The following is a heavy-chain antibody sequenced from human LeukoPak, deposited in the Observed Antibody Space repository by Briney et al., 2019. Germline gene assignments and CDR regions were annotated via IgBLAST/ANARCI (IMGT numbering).Heavy chain of an antibody. V-gene: IGHV3-66*01. CDR3: ARDLRYFDWLQDYYGMDV. D-gene: IGHD3-9*01. Sequence: GGSVRLSCAASGFTVSSNYMSWVRQAPGKGLEWVSVIYSGGSTYYADSVKGRFTISRDNSKNTLYLQMNSLRAEDTAVYYCARDLRYFDWLQDYYGMDVWGQGTTVTVSS. CDR2: IYSGGST. CDR1: GFTVSSNY. J-gene: IGHJ6*02.